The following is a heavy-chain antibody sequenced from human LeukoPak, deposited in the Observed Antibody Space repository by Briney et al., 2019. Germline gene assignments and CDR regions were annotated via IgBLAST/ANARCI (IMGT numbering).Heavy chain of an antibody. CDR3: ARGTRRVVTSIQPFDY. V-gene: IGHV3-21*01. D-gene: IGHD2-21*02. Sequence: GGSLRLSCAASGFTFGSFAMNWVRQAPGKGLEWVSSISSSNSYIYYADSLKGRFTISRDNAKNSLYLQMNSLRAEDTAVYYCARGTRRVVTSIQPFDYWGQGTLVTVSS. CDR1: GFTFGSFA. CDR2: ISSSNSYI. J-gene: IGHJ4*02.